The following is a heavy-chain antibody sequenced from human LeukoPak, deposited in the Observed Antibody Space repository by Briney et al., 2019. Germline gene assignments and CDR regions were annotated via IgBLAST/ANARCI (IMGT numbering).Heavy chain of an antibody. CDR3: ARERISYDSSGYYLMRLLDY. V-gene: IGHV1-2*02. Sequence: ASVKVSCKASGYTFTGYYMHWVRQAPGQGVEWRGWINPNSGGTNYALKFQGRVTMTRDTSISTAYMELSRLRSDDTAVYYCARERISYDSSGYYLMRLLDYWGQGTLVTVSS. D-gene: IGHD3-22*01. CDR2: INPNSGGT. J-gene: IGHJ4*02. CDR1: GYTFTGYY.